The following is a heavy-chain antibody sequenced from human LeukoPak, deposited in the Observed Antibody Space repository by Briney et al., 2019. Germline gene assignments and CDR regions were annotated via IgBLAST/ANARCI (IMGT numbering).Heavy chain of an antibody. D-gene: IGHD3-10*01. CDR3: ARGGGLRITMVLFQH. CDR1: GGSITTPSW. J-gene: IGHJ1*01. CDR2: IYHDGNT. V-gene: IGHV4-4*02. Sequence: SETLSLTCAVSGGSITTPSWWIWVRQPPGKGLEWIGEIYHDGNTDYNPSLKSRVTISLDTSNNQFSLKVTSVTAADTAVYYCARGGGLRITMVLFQHWGHGTLVAVSS.